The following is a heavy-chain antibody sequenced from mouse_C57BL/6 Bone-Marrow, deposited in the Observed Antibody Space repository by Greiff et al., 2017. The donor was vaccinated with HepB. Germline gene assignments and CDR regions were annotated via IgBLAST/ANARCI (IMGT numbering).Heavy chain of an antibody. J-gene: IGHJ3*01. CDR1: GYSITSGYY. Sequence: DVKLQESGPGLVKPSQSLSLTCSVTGYSITSGYYWNWIRQFPGNKLEWMGYISYDGSNNYNPSLKNRISITRDTSKNQFFLKLNSVTTEDTATYYCAHYGGLFAYWGQGTLVTVSA. D-gene: IGHD1-1*02. CDR2: ISYDGSN. V-gene: IGHV3-6*01. CDR3: AHYGGLFAY.